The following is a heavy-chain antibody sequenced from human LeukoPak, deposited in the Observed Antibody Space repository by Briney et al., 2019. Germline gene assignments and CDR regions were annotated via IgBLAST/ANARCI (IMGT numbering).Heavy chain of an antibody. Sequence: PSETLSLTCTVSGGSISSSSYYWGWIRQPSGKGLEWIGSIYYSGSTYYNPSLKSRVTISVDTSKNQFSLKLSSVTAADTAVYYCARDGHVAGPFDYWGQGTLVTVSS. CDR2: IYYSGST. V-gene: IGHV4-39*02. CDR3: ARDGHVAGPFDY. CDR1: GGSISSSSYY. D-gene: IGHD6-19*01. J-gene: IGHJ4*02.